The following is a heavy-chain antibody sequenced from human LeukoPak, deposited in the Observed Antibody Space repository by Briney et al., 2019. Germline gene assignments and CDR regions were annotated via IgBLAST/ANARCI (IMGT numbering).Heavy chain of an antibody. Sequence: GGSLRLSCAASGFTFSSYGMHWVRQAPGKGLEWVAFIRYDGSNKYYADSVKGRFTISRDNSKNTLYLQMNSLRAEDTAVYYCAKVGSSSWAFDYWGQGTLVTASS. CDR3: AKVGSSSWAFDY. V-gene: IGHV3-30*02. D-gene: IGHD6-13*01. CDR2: IRYDGSNK. CDR1: GFTFSSYG. J-gene: IGHJ4*02.